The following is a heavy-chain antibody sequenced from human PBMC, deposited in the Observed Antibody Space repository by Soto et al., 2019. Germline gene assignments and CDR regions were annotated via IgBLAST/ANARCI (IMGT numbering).Heavy chain of an antibody. CDR3: AKFGSSTWSPHYYFDP. D-gene: IGHD6-13*01. CDR1: GFIFSSYA. Sequence: PGGSLRLSCAASGFIFSSYAMVWVRQAPGKGLEWVSAITGSGGDTYYIDFVKGRFTISRDNSKNTLYLQMTSLRAEDTAVYYCAKFGSSTWSPHYYFDPWGQGSLVTVSS. V-gene: IGHV3-23*01. CDR2: ITGSGGDT. J-gene: IGHJ4*02.